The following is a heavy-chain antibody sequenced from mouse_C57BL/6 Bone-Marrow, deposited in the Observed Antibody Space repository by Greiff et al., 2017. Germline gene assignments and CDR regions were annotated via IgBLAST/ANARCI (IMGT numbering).Heavy chain of an antibody. CDR3: TEDGYYGFAY. CDR2: IYPGNSDT. D-gene: IGHD2-3*01. CDR1: GYTFTSYW. V-gene: IGHV1-5*01. Sequence: EVQLQQSGTVLARPGASVTMSCKTSGYTFTSYWMHWVKQRPGQGLEWLGAIYPGNSDTSYNQKFKGKANLTAVTSASTAYMELSSLTNEDSAVYYCTEDGYYGFAYWGQGTLVTVSA. J-gene: IGHJ3*01.